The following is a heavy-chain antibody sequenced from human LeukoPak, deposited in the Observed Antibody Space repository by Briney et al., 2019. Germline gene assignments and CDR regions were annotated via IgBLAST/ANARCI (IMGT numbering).Heavy chain of an antibody. CDR2: ISWNSGSI. J-gene: IGHJ3*02. D-gene: IGHD6-19*01. CDR3: AKAKYSSGQDAFDI. V-gene: IGHV3-9*01. Sequence: PGRSLRLSCAASGFTFDDYAMHWVRQAPGKGLEWVSGISWNSGSIGYADSVKGRFTISRDNAKNSLYLQMNSLRAEDTALYYCAKAKYSSGQDAFDIWGQGTMVTVSS. CDR1: GFTFDDYA.